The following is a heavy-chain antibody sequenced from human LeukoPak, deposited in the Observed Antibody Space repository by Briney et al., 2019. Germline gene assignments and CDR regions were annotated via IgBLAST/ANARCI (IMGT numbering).Heavy chain of an antibody. V-gene: IGHV3-23*01. CDR2: ISGGGDRT. J-gene: IGHJ4*02. Sequence: GGFLSLCCAAAYFTFSTYGMTLLRLAPGKGLEWVSGISGGGDRTYYADSVKGRFTISRDNSKDTLYLQMNSLRVEDTAIYYCAKDRGLWGQGTLVTVSS. CDR3: AKDRGL. D-gene: IGHD3/OR15-3a*01. CDR1: YFTFSTYG.